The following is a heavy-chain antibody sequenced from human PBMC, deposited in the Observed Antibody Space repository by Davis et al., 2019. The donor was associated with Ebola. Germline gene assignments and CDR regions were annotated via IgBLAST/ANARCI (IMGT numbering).Heavy chain of an antibody. CDR2: IYHSGST. CDR3: ARSQGGYYYGMDV. J-gene: IGHJ6*02. CDR1: GYSISSGYY. D-gene: IGHD3-16*01. Sequence: MPSETLSLTCTVSGYSISSGYYWGWIRQPPGKGLEWIGSIYHSGSTYYNPSLKSRVTISVDTSKNQFSLKLSSVTAADTAVYYCARSQGGYYYGMDVWGQGTTVTVSS. V-gene: IGHV4-38-2*02.